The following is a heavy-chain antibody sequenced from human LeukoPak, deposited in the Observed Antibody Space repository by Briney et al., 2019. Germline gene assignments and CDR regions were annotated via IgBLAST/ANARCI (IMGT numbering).Heavy chain of an antibody. CDR3: AKDIAYYYDSSGPLFDN. J-gene: IGHJ4*02. CDR2: ISYDGSNK. D-gene: IGHD3-22*01. Sequence: GGSLRLSCAASGFTFSSYAMHWVRQAPGKGLEWVAVISYDGSNKYYTDSVKGRFTISRDNSKNTLYLQMNSPRAEDTAVYYCAKDIAYYYDSSGPLFDNWGQGTLVTVSS. CDR1: GFTFSSYA. V-gene: IGHV3-30-3*01.